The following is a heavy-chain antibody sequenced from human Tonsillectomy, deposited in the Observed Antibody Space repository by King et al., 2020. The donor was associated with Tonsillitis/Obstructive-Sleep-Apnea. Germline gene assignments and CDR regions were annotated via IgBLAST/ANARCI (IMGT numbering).Heavy chain of an antibody. Sequence: GQLVQSGAEVKKPGSSVKVSCKASGGTFSSYAISWVRQAPGQGLEWMGGIIPIFGTANYAQKFPGRVTITADESTSTAYMELSSLRSEDTAVYYCARTLVVAATPPYYYYYMDVWGKGTTVTVSS. D-gene: IGHD2-15*01. CDR2: IIPIFGTA. V-gene: IGHV1-69*01. CDR1: GGTFSSYA. CDR3: ARTLVVAATPPYYYYYMDV. J-gene: IGHJ6*03.